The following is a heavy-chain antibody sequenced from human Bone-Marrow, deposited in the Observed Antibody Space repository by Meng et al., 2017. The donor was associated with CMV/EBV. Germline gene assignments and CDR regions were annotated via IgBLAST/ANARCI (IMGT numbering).Heavy chain of an antibody. Sequence: SVKVSCKASGGTFSSYAISWVRQAPGQGLEWMGGIIPIFGAANYAQRFQGRVTITTDESTNTAYMELSSLRSEDTAVYYCARGGPDIVVVPAARGNFDYWGQGTLVTVSS. CDR1: GGTFSSYA. CDR3: ARGGPDIVVVPAARGNFDY. J-gene: IGHJ4*02. D-gene: IGHD2-2*01. CDR2: IIPIFGAA. V-gene: IGHV1-69*05.